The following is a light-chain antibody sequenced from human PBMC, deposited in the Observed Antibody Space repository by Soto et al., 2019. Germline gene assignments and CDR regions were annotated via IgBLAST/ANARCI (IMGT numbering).Light chain of an antibody. V-gene: IGKV1-9*01. Sequence: DIQLTQSPSFLSASVGDRVTITCRASRGISNYLAWYQQKPGKAPKLLIYAASILQSGVPSRFSGSGSGTEFTLTISSLQPEDFATYYCQQLNSYLLFGPGTKVDIK. CDR1: RGISNY. CDR2: AAS. J-gene: IGKJ3*01. CDR3: QQLNSYLL.